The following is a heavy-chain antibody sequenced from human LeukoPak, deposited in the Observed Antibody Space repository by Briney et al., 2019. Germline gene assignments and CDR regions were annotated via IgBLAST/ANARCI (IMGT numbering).Heavy chain of an antibody. CDR3: ARDPSYCGGDCYAFDI. CDR1: GYTFINYY. J-gene: IGHJ3*02. D-gene: IGHD2-21*02. V-gene: IGHV1-46*01. Sequence: ASVKVSCKASGYTFINYYLHWVRQAHGQGLEWMGIINPSSGGTSYAQKCQGRVTMTRATSTNTVYMELSSLRPEDTAVYYCARDPSYCGGDCYAFDIWGQGTMVTVSS. CDR2: INPSSGGT.